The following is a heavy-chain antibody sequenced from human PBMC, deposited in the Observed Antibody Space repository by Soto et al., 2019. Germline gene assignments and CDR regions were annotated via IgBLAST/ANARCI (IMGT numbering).Heavy chain of an antibody. V-gene: IGHV1-2*02. CDR2: INPNSGGA. CDR3: AGDYSGHGMDV. J-gene: IGHJ6*02. D-gene: IGHD1-26*01. Sequence: ASVKVSCKTSGYTFTAYHIHWVRQAPGQGLEWMGWINPNSGGANYAQKFEGRVTMTRDTSISTVYMELSRLGSDDTALYYCAGDYSGHGMDVWGQGTTVTVSS. CDR1: GYTFTAYH.